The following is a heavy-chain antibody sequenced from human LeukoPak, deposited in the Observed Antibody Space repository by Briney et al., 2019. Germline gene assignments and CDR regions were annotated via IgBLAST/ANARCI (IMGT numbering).Heavy chain of an antibody. CDR1: GGSISSYY. D-gene: IGHD3-3*01. J-gene: IGHJ6*03. CDR3: ARLRFLVGNGNYYYYMDV. V-gene: IGHV4-34*01. CDR2: INHSGST. Sequence: SETLSLTCTVSGGSISSYYWSWIRQPPGKGLEWIGEINHSGSTNYNPSLKSRVTISVDTSKNQFSLKLSSVTAADTAVYYCARLRFLVGNGNYYYYMDVWGKGTTVTVSS.